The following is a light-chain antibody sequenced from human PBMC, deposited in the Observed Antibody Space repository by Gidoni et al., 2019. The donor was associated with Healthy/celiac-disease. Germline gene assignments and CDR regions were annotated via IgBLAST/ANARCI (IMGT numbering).Light chain of an antibody. V-gene: IGLV2-14*01. CDR3: SSYTSSSTRV. Sequence: QSALTQPASVSGSPGQSITISCTGTSSAVGGYNYVSWYQQHPAKAPKLMIYEVSNRPSGVSNRFSGSKSGNTASLTISGLQAEDEADYYCSSYTSSSTRVFGTGTKVTVL. J-gene: IGLJ1*01. CDR1: SSAVGGYNY. CDR2: EVS.